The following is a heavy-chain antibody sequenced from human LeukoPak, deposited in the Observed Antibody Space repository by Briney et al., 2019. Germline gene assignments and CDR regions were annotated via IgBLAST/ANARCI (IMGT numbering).Heavy chain of an antibody. CDR3: ARAYYGSGSYYNVYYYYCMDV. CDR1: GGTFSSYA. J-gene: IGHJ6*03. D-gene: IGHD3-10*01. Sequence: WASVKVSCKASGGTFSSYAISWVRQAPGQGLEWMGGIIPIFGTANYAQKFQGRVTITADESTSTAYMELSSLRSEDTAVYYCARAYYGSGSYYNVYYYYCMDVWGKGTTVTVSS. CDR2: IIPIFGTA. V-gene: IGHV1-69*13.